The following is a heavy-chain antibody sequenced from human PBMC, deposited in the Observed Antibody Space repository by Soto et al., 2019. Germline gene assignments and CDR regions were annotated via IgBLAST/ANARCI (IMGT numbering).Heavy chain of an antibody. CDR1: GGSVSSGSYY. Sequence: SETLSLTCTVSGGSVSSGSYYWSWIRQPPGKGLEWIGYIYYSGSTNYNPSLKSRVTISVDTAKNQFSLKLRSVTAADTAVYYCARVQGIAAADSYYYYYMDVWGKGTTVTVSS. V-gene: IGHV4-61*01. CDR3: ARVQGIAAADSYYYYYMDV. D-gene: IGHD6-13*01. CDR2: IYYSGST. J-gene: IGHJ6*03.